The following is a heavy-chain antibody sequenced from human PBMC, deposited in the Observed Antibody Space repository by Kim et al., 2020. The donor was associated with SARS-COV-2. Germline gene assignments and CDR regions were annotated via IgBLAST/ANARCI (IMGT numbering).Heavy chain of an antibody. Sequence: ASVKVSCKASGYTFTGYYMHWVRQAPGQGLEWMGWINPNSGGTNYAQKFQGWVTMTRDTSISTAYMELSRLRSDDTGVYYCARGSVRGVMVNWFEPWGQGALVTVSS. CDR2: INPNSGGT. CDR3: ARGSVRGVMVNWFEP. D-gene: IGHD3-10*01. V-gene: IGHV1-2*04. J-gene: IGHJ5*02. CDR1: GYTFTGYY.